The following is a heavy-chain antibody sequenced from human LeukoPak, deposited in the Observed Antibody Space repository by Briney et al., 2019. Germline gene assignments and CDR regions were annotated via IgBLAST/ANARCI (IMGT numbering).Heavy chain of an antibody. CDR2: ISAYNGNT. V-gene: IGHV1-18*01. CDR1: GYTFTSYD. CDR3: ARGESPNCSSTRCYFLF. D-gene: IGHD2-2*01. Sequence: ASVKVSCKASGYTFTSYDISWVRQAPGQGLEWMGWISAYNGNTNYAKKLQGRVTMTTDTSTSTAYMELRSLRSDDPAVYYCARGESPNCSSTRCYFLFWGQGTLVTVSS. J-gene: IGHJ4*02.